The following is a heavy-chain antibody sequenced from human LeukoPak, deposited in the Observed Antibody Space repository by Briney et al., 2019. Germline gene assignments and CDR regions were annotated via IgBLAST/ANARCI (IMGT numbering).Heavy chain of an antibody. CDR2: MNPNSGNT. J-gene: IGHJ4*02. D-gene: IGHD7-27*01. CDR1: GYTFTSYD. CDR3: ARGSQLGILDFDY. Sequence: ASVKVSCKASGYTFTSYDIHWVRQATGQGLDYMGWMNPNSGNTGYAQKFQGRVTMTRDTSISTAYMELSRLRSDDTAVYYCARGSQLGILDFDYWGQGTLVTVSS. V-gene: IGHV1-8*01.